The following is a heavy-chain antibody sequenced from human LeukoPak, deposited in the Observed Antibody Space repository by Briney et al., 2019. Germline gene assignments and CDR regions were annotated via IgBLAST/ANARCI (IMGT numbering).Heavy chain of an antibody. J-gene: IGHJ4*02. CDR3: ARARNESFDY. Sequence: GGSLRLSCAASGFTFGRYWMHWVRQAPGKGLMWVSRISHDGTSTIYADSVKGRFTVSRDNARNTMYLQMGGLRVEDMALYFCARARNESFDYWGRGTLVTVSS. D-gene: IGHD3-10*01. CDR2: ISHDGTST. V-gene: IGHV3-74*01. CDR1: GFTFGRYW.